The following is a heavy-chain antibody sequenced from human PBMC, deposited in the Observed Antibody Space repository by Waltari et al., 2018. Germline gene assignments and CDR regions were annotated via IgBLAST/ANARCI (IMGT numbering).Heavy chain of an antibody. V-gene: IGHV3-74*01. Sequence: EMQLVESGGGLVQPGGSLRLSCAASGFIFRSYWMHWVRQAPGKGLVSVSNNNTDGTIRRYADSGKGRFTISRDNAKNMLFLEMNNLRVEDTAVYYCVMYSSEFLGDCWGQGTLVAVSS. J-gene: IGHJ4*02. D-gene: IGHD6-25*01. CDR1: GFIFRSYW. CDR2: NNTDGTIR. CDR3: VMYSSEFLGDC.